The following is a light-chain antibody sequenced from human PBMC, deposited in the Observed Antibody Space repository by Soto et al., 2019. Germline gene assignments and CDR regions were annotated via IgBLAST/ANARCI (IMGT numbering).Light chain of an antibody. CDR2: STT. V-gene: IGKV3-20*01. CDR1: QSVSNNY. CDR3: QQYNSSPLT. J-gene: IGKJ4*01. Sequence: EIVLTQSPGTLSLSPGERATLSCRASQSVSNNYLAWYQQKLGQAPRLLIHSTTSRATGIPDRFSGSGSGTDFTLTISRLEPEDFAVYYCQQYNSSPLTFGGGTKVDIK.